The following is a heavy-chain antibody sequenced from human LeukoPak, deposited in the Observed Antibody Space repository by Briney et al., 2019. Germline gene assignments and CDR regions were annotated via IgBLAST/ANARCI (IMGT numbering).Heavy chain of an antibody. CDR3: GPLVVPAARNYYGMDV. J-gene: IGHJ6*02. D-gene: IGHD2-2*01. CDR1: GFTFSSYA. V-gene: IGHV3-23*01. Sequence: PGGSLRLSCAASGFTFSSYAMSWVRQAPGKGLEWVSAISGSGGSTYYADSVKGRFTISRDNSKNTLYLQMNSLRAEDTAVYYCGPLVVPAARNYYGMDVWGQGTTVTVSS. CDR2: ISGSGGST.